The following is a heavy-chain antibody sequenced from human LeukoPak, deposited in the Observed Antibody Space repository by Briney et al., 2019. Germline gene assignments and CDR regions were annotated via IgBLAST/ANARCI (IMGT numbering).Heavy chain of an antibody. Sequence: PGGSLRLSCAASGFTVSTNYMNWVRQAPGKGLEWVSVIYSGGNTFYADSVKGRFTISRDNSENTLFLQMNSLRAEDTAVYYCAGGHSGGYYSNACDIWGQGTMVTVSS. D-gene: IGHD3-22*01. CDR1: GFTVSTNY. CDR2: IYSGGNT. CDR3: AGGHSGGYYSNACDI. J-gene: IGHJ3*02. V-gene: IGHV3-53*01.